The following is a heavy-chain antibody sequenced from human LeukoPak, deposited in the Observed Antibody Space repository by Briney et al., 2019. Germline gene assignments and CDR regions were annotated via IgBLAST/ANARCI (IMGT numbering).Heavy chain of an antibody. J-gene: IGHJ6*03. CDR1: RGSISSSSSY. Sequence: PSETLSLTCTVSRGSISSSSSYWGWIRHPPGKGLEWIGNIYYRGPTYYNPSLKSRPTISVDTSKNTFSLKLRSVTAADTAVYSCASDGCSGGSCYSPRRDYYYYMDVWGKGTTVTISS. D-gene: IGHD2-15*01. CDR3: ASDGCSGGSCYSPRRDYYYYMDV. CDR2: IYYRGPT. V-gene: IGHV4-39*07.